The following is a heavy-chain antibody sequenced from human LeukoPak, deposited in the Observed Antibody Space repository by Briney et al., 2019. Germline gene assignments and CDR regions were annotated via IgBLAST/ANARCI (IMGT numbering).Heavy chain of an antibody. V-gene: IGHV3-NL1*01. CDR1: GFTFSNFG. Sequence: GGSHRVCCAASGFTFSNFGMSWVRQAPGKGLDWVSSFNGSGSSTYCADAVKGRFTISRDNSKNTLYLQMNSLRAEDTAVYYCAKSPEGWELPEVFIDYWGQGTLVTVPS. J-gene: IGHJ4*02. CDR3: AKSPEGWELPEVFIDY. CDR2: FNGSGSST. D-gene: IGHD1-26*01.